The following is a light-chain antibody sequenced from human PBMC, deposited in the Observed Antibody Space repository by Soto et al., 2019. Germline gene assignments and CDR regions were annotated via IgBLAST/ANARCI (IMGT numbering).Light chain of an antibody. CDR3: HQYNHWLTWT. J-gene: IGKJ1*01. CDR1: RIVSIK. CDR2: SAS. V-gene: IGKV3-15*01. Sequence: EIVMTQSPATLSLSPGQRATLSCRASRIVSIKLAWYQQRHAQAPTLLIYSASTRGTGIPARFSGSGCGREFTVLISSIQSEDFVVYYCHQYNHWLTWTFGQGTKVDI.